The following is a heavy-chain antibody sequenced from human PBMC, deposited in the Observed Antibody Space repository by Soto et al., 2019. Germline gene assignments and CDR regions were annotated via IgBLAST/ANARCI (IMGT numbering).Heavy chain of an antibody. Sequence: EVQLLESGGGFVQPGVSLRLSCAASGFSFTSYAMSWVRQAPGKGLEWVTSVSGNGGSTFYADSVKGRFTISRDNSKNTVYLQMNTLRVEDTAVYYCAKVDGYLTGWFDPWGQGTLVTVSS. D-gene: IGHD6-25*01. CDR3: AKVDGYLTGWFDP. CDR1: GFSFTSYA. V-gene: IGHV3-23*01. J-gene: IGHJ5*02. CDR2: VSGNGGST.